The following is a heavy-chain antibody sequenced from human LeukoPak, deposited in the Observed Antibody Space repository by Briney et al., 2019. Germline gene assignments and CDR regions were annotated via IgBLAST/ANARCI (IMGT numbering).Heavy chain of an antibody. CDR2: INPNNGGT. CDR1: GYTFNGYY. J-gene: IGHJ6*03. V-gene: IGHV1-2*02. Sequence: GAAVKVSCKSSGYTFNGYYMHWVRQAPGQGLEWMGWINPNNGGTKYAQNFQGRVTMTRDTSISTAYMELDRLRSDDTAVYYCARDASSWYYYYYYMDVWGKGTTVTVSS. CDR3: ARDASSWYYYYYYMDV. D-gene: IGHD6-13*01.